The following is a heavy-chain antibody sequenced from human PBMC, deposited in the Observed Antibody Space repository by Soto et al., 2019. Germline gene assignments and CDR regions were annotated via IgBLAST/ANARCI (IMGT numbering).Heavy chain of an antibody. V-gene: IGHV4-39*01. J-gene: IGHJ4*02. CDR2: IYYSGST. CDR3: ARGLITGNSYSGGWYYFDS. CDR1: GGSVRSSTYY. Sequence: PSETLSLTCTVSGGSVRSSTYYWGWIRQSPGKGLEWIGSIYYSGSTHNNPSLKSRVTMSVDTYTNQFSLELSSVTAADTAVYYCARGLITGNSYSGGWYYFDSWGQGTLVTVSS. D-gene: IGHD1-26*01.